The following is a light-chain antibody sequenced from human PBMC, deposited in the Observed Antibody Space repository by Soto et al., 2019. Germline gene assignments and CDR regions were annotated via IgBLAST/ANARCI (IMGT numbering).Light chain of an antibody. J-gene: IGLJ2*01. CDR3: QTWGSDIVV. Sequence: QPVLTQSPSASLGASVKLTCTLSGGHSSYAIAWHQQQPEKGPRYLMKFNSDGSHSKGDGIPDRFSGSKSGAERYLTISSLQSEDEADYYCQTWGSDIVVFGGGTQLTVL. CDR1: GGHSSYA. V-gene: IGLV4-69*01. CDR2: FNSDGSH.